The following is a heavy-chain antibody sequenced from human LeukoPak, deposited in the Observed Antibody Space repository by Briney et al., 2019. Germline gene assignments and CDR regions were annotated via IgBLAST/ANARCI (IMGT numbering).Heavy chain of an antibody. CDR1: GFTFSSYS. CDR3: ARDLVGAADYYYGMDV. V-gene: IGHV3-21*01. D-gene: IGHD1-26*01. J-gene: IGHJ6*02. Sequence: GGSLRLSCAASGFTFSSYSMNWVRQAPGKGLEWVSSISSSSSYIYYADLVKGRFTISRDNAKNSLYLQMNSLRAEDTAVYYCARDLVGAADYYYGMDVWGQGTTVTVSS. CDR2: ISSSSSYI.